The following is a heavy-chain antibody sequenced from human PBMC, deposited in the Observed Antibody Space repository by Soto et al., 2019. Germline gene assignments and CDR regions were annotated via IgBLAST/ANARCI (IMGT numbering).Heavy chain of an antibody. J-gene: IGHJ4*02. CDR2: INPSGGST. CDR3: ASVNYDLLTAIKRVDY. Sequence: GASVKVSCKASGYTFTSYYMHWVRQAPGQGLEWMGIINPSGGSTSYAQKFQGRVTMTRDTSTSTVYMELSSLRSEDPAVYYCASVNYDLLTAIKRVDYWGQGTLVTVSS. CDR1: GYTFTSYY. V-gene: IGHV1-46*01. D-gene: IGHD3-9*01.